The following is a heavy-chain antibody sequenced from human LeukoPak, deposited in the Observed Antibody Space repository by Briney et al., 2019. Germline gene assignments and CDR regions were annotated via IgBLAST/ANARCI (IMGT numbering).Heavy chain of an antibody. V-gene: IGHV4-30-2*01. J-gene: IGHJ4*02. D-gene: IGHD6-19*01. CDR2: IYYSGST. CDR1: GGSISSGGYS. Sequence: SETLSLTCAVSGGSISSGGYSWSWIRQPPGKGLEWIGYIYYSGSTYYNPSLKGRVTISVDRSKNQFSPKLSSVTAADTAVYYCARIAVAGTYDYWGQGTLVTVSS. CDR3: ARIAVAGTYDY.